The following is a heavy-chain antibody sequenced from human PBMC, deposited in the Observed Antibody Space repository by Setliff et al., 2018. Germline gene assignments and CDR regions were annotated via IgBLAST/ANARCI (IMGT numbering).Heavy chain of an antibody. CDR1: GFTFGSYE. V-gene: IGHV3-48*03. CDR2: ISSSGSTI. J-gene: IGHJ4*02. Sequence: LRLSCAASGFTFGSYEMNWVRQAPGKGLEWVSYISSSGSTIYYADSVKGRFTISRDNAKNSLYLQMNSLRAEDTAVYYCASLFAGDFDYWGQGTLVTVSS. CDR3: ASLFAGDFDY.